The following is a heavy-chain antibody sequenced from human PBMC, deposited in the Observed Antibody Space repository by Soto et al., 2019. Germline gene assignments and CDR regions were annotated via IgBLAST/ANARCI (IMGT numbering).Heavy chain of an antibody. CDR1: GYTFTGYY. D-gene: IGHD2-2*01. J-gene: IGHJ6*02. V-gene: IGHV1-2*02. Sequence: ASVKVSCKASGYTFTGYYMHWVRQAPGQGLEWMGWINPNSGGTNYAQKFQGRVTMTRDTSISTAYMELSRLRSDDTAVYYCARGQYQLLGTLDYYYGMDVWGQGTTVTVYS. CDR3: ARGQYQLLGTLDYYYGMDV. CDR2: INPNSGGT.